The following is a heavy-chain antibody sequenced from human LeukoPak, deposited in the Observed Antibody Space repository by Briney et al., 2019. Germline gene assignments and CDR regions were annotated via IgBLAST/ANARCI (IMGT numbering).Heavy chain of an antibody. J-gene: IGHJ4*02. CDR3: ASLGSSSWYLHPGY. V-gene: IGHV3-11*04. CDR2: ISSSGGTI. Sequence: GGSLRLSCAASGFTFSDYYMSWIRQAPGKGLEWVSYISSSGGTIYYADSVRGRFTISRDNAKNSLYLQMNSLRAEDTAVYYCASLGSSSWYLHPGYWGQGTLVTVSS. D-gene: IGHD6-13*01. CDR1: GFTFSDYY.